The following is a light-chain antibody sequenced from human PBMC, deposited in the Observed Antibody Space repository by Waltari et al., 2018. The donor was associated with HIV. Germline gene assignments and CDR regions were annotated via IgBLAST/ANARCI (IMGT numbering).Light chain of an antibody. V-gene: IGKV3-15*01. J-gene: IGKJ2*01. CDR3: QQYVNWPPYT. CDR2: DAS. CDR1: QSISSN. Sequence: IVMTPSPPTLSVSPGERVTLSCRASQSISSNLAWYQQKPGQGPRLLIYDASTRATDIPARFSGSGSGTEFTLTISSLQSEDFAIYYCQQYVNWPPYTFGQGTKLEIK.